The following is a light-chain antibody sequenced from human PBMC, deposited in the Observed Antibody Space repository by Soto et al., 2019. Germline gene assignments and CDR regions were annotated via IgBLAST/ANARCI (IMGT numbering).Light chain of an antibody. CDR2: GAS. V-gene: IGKV3-20*01. CDR3: QQYGRSLYT. J-gene: IGKJ2*01. Sequence: EIVLTQSPGTLSLSPGERATLSCRASQSVSSNYLAWYQQRPGQAPRLLIYGASRGATGIPDRFSGSGSGTDFTLTISRLEPEDFAVYYCQQYGRSLYTFGQGTKVDIK. CDR1: QSVSSNY.